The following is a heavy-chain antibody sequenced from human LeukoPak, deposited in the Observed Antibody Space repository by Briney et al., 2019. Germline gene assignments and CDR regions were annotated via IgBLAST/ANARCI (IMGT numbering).Heavy chain of an antibody. Sequence: GESLKISCKGSGYSLTNYWIGWVRQMPRKGLEWMGIIYPGDSDTRYSPSFQGQVTISADKSISTAYLQWSSLKASDTAMYYCARHGGGCTNGVCYSVYYGMDVWGQGTTVTVSS. V-gene: IGHV5-51*01. J-gene: IGHJ6*02. CDR3: ARHGGGCTNGVCYSVYYGMDV. D-gene: IGHD2-8*01. CDR1: GYSLTNYW. CDR2: IYPGDSDT.